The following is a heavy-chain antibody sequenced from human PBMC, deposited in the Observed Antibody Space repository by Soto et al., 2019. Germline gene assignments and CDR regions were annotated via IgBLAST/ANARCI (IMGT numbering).Heavy chain of an antibody. J-gene: IGHJ6*02. CDR3: VSDETQLERRPSYGKDV. Sequence: QMQLEESGGGVVQPGRSLRLSCVASGFTFSHYGMHWIRQAPGKGLEWVAVIWHHGGNKYYADSVKGRFTISRDNVRNTLYLQMDSLRGEDTGVYYCVSDETQLERRPSYGKDVWGRGTTVIVSS. V-gene: IGHV3-33*01. D-gene: IGHD1-1*01. CDR2: IWHHGGNK. CDR1: GFTFSHYG.